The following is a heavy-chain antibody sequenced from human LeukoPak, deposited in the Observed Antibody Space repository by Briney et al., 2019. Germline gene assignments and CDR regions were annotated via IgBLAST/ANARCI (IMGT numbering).Heavy chain of an antibody. D-gene: IGHD2-8*01. CDR3: ARVNPLMAPGAVDI. CDR1: GFTFSSYS. J-gene: IGHJ3*02. CDR2: ISSISSTI. V-gene: IGHV3-48*01. Sequence: GGSLRLSCAASGFTFSSYSMNWVRQAPGKGMEWVSYISSISSTIYYADSVKGRFTISRDNAKNSLYLQMNSLGVEDTAVYYCARVNPLMAPGAVDIWGQGTKVAVSS.